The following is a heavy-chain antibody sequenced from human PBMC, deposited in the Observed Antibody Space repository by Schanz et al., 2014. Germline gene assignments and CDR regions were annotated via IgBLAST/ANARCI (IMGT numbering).Heavy chain of an antibody. CDR2: IYASGAT. D-gene: IGHD3-9*01. J-gene: IGHJ4*02. CDR3: AKQIHYDILTVTRN. Sequence: VQLVESGGGFVQPGGSLGLSCVVSGFTVSSDHMSWVRQAPGKGLEWVSTIYASGATYYADSVKGRFTISRDNSKNTLYLQMNSLRAEDTAVYYCAKQIHYDILTVTRNWGQGTLVTVSS. CDR1: GFTVSSDH. V-gene: IGHV3-66*01.